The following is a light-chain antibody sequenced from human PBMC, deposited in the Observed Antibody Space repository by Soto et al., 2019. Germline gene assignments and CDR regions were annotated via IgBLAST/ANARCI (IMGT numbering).Light chain of an antibody. J-gene: IGLJ2*01. V-gene: IGLV7-46*01. CDR1: TGAVTSGLY. CDR3: VLSYTATLLV. Sequence: QAVVTQEPSLTVSPGGTVTLTCGSSTGAVTSGLYPYWFQQKPGQAPRPLIYDTNNKHSWTPARFSGSLLGGKAALTLSGAQPEDEVDYYCVLSYTATLLVFGGGTKLTVL. CDR2: DTN.